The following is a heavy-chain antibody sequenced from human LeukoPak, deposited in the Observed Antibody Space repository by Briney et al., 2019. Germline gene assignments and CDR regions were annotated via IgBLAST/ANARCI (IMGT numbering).Heavy chain of an antibody. J-gene: IGHJ4*02. V-gene: IGHV4-30-2*01. D-gene: IGHD6-13*01. CDR2: IYHSGST. CDR3: ASVAAAVSAFGY. CDR1: GGSISSGGYY. Sequence: SSETLSLTCTVSGGSISSGGYYWSWIRQPPGKGLEWIGYIYHSGSTYYNPSLKSRVTISVDRSKNQFSLKLSSVTAADTAVYYCASVAAAVSAFGYWGQGTLVTVSS.